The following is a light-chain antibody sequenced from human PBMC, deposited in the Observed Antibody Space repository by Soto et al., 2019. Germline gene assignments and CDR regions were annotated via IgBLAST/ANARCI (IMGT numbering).Light chain of an antibody. Sequence: DSEKTQVAAAPSASIGGRVTITCLASQSISSWLAWYQQKPGKAPKLLIYKASSLESGVPSRFSGSGSGTEFTLTISSLQPDDFATYYCQQYNSYWTFGQGTKVDIK. V-gene: IGKV1-5*03. CDR1: QSISSW. J-gene: IGKJ1*01. CDR2: KAS. CDR3: QQYNSYWT.